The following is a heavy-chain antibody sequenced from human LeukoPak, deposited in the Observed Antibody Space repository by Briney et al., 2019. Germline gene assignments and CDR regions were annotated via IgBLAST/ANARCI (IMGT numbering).Heavy chain of an antibody. D-gene: IGHD3-22*01. V-gene: IGHV1-2*02. J-gene: IGHJ3*01. CDR2: INPNRGGT. Sequence: ASVAVSCKASGYTFTDYYMHWVRQAPGQGLEWMGWINPNRGGTHYAQNLQGRVTMSRDTSISTAYMELSRLTSDDTAVYYCAKSSRAIVQPTSNAFDLWGQGTMVTVSS. CDR1: GYTFTDYY. CDR3: AKSSRAIVQPTSNAFDL.